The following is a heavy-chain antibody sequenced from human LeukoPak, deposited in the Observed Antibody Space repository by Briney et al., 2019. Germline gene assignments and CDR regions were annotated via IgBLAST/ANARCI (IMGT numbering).Heavy chain of an antibody. CDR1: GGSISSSNW. CDR2: IYHSGST. Sequence: SETLSLTCAASGGSISSSNWWSWVRQPPGKGLEWIGEIYHSGSTNYNPSLKSRVTISVDKSKNQFSLKLSSVTAADTAVYFCARVRVIDWGSSYFDYWGQGNLVTVSS. V-gene: IGHV4-4*02. D-gene: IGHD3-9*01. CDR3: ARVRVIDWGSSYFDY. J-gene: IGHJ4*02.